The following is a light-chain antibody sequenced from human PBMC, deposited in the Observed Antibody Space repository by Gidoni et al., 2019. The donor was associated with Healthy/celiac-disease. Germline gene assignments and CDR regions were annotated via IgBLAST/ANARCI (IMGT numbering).Light chain of an antibody. CDR2: AAS. V-gene: IGKV1-27*01. CDR1: QGISNY. Sequence: DIQMTQSPSSLYASVGDRVTITCRASQGISNYLAWYQPKPGKVPKLLIYAASTLQSGVPSRFSGRGSGTDFTLTISSLQPEDVATYYCQKYNSAPRTFGQGTKVEIK. CDR3: QKYNSAPRT. J-gene: IGKJ1*01.